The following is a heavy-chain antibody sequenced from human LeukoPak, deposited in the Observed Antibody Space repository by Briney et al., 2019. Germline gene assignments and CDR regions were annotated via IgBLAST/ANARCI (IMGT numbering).Heavy chain of an antibody. CDR1: GYTLSDIS. CDR3: ATVGRYTYGSILDY. Sequence: ASVKVSCKVTGYTLSDISMHWARQAPGKGLEWMGGFDPEDGETIYAQKFQGRVTMTEDTSTDTAYMELSSLRSEDTAVYYCATVGRYTYGSILDYWGQGTLVTVSS. D-gene: IGHD5-18*01. CDR2: FDPEDGET. V-gene: IGHV1-24*01. J-gene: IGHJ4*02.